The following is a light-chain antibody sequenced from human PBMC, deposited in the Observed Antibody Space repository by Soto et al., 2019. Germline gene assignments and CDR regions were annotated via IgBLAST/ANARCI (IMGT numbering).Light chain of an antibody. CDR1: SSDVGAFSY. Sequence: QSVLTQHASGSGSPGQSITFSCTGTSSDVGAFSYVSWYQQRPGTAPKLMIYEVSNRPSGISDRFSGSKSGNTASLTISGLQAEYEADYYCSSYTTVSTVVFVGGTKLTV. CDR2: EVS. J-gene: IGLJ2*01. CDR3: SSYTTVSTVV. V-gene: IGLV2-14*01.